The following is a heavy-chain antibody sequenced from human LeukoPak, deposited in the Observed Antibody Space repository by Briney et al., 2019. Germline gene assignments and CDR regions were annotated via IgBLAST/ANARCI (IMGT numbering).Heavy chain of an antibody. D-gene: IGHD3-3*01. CDR2: MRYDGSGK. CDR1: GFSFSSYG. CDR3: ARQAHWSGYYSTGYYYYMDV. Sequence: QSGGSLRLSCVASGFSFSSYGMHWVRKAPGKGMEWVAFMRYDGSGKYYADSVKGRFTISRDNSKNTLYLQVNSLRNEDTAVYYCARQAHWSGYYSTGYYYYMDVWGQGTTATVSS. V-gene: IGHV3-30*02. J-gene: IGHJ6*03.